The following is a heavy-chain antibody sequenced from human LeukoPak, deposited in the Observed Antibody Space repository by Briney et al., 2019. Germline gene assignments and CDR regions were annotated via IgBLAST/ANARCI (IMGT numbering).Heavy chain of an antibody. Sequence: GRSLRLSCAASGFTFSSYGMHWVRQAPGKGLEWVAVIWYGGSNKYYADSVKGRFTISRDNSKNTLYLQMNSLRAEDTAVYYCAKDSAGTTMGLSYYYYYYMDVWGKGTTVTVSS. CDR1: GFTFSSYG. CDR2: IWYGGSNK. J-gene: IGHJ6*03. CDR3: AKDSAGTTMGLSYYYYYYMDV. D-gene: IGHD1-7*01. V-gene: IGHV3-30*18.